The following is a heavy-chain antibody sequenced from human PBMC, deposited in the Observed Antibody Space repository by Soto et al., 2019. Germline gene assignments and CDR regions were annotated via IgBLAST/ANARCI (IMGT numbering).Heavy chain of an antibody. CDR2: INGRSNYK. V-gene: IGHV3-21*02. CDR1: GFALTTYT. D-gene: IGHD1-26*01. J-gene: IGHJ4*02. Sequence: EVQLVESGGGLVAPGGSLRLSCVASGFALTTYTMNWVRQAPGTGLEWVSSINGRSNYKYYSDSVKGRFTVSRDNAQTSLFLQMSRVGPEDTAVYYCVREDGVVGASSAFDSWGQGTLGTVSS. CDR3: VREDGVVGASSAFDS.